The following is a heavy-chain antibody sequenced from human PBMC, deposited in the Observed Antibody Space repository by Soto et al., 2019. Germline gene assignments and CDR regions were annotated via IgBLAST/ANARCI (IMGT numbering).Heavy chain of an antibody. J-gene: IGHJ4*02. CDR3: ANGTPDIVATISGEFDY. V-gene: IGHV3-23*01. CDR2: ISGRGGST. CDR1: GFTFSSYA. D-gene: IGHD5-12*01. Sequence: GGSLRLSCAASGFTFSSYAMSWVRQAPGKGLEWVSAISGRGGSTYYADSVKGRFTISRDNSKNTLYLQMNSLRAEDTAVYYCANGTPDIVATISGEFDYWGQGTLVTVSS.